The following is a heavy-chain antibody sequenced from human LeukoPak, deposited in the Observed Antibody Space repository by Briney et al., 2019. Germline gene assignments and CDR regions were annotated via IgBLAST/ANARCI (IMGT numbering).Heavy chain of an antibody. CDR2: ISGSGGST. CDR3: AKDRSVRWSFDI. V-gene: IGHV3-23*01. D-gene: IGHD4-23*01. J-gene: IGHJ3*02. Sequence: GGSLRLSCAASGFTFSDYYMSWIRQAPGKGLEWVSYISGSGGSTYYADSVKGRFTISRDNSKNTLYLQMNSLRAEDTAVYYCAKDRSVRWSFDIWGQGTMVTVSS. CDR1: GFTFSDYY.